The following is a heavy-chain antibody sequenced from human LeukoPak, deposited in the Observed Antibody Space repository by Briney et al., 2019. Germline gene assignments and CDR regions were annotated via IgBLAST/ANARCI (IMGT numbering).Heavy chain of an antibody. Sequence: GASVKVSCKVSGYTLTELSMHWVRQAPGKGLEWMGGFDPEDGETIYAQKFQGRVTMTEDTSTDTAYMELSSLRSEDTAVYYCATGPRSTYNRNYLYYFDYWGQGTLVTVSS. CDR3: ATGPRSTYNRNYLYYFDY. V-gene: IGHV1-24*01. D-gene: IGHD1-7*01. CDR1: GYTLTELS. J-gene: IGHJ4*02. CDR2: FDPEDGET.